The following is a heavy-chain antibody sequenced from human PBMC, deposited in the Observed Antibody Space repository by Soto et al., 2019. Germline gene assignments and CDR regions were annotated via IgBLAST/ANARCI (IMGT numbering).Heavy chain of an antibody. J-gene: IGHJ5*02. V-gene: IGHV6-1*01. CDR2: TYYRSKWYN. Sequence: PXQTLSLTCAISGNSVSSNSAAWNWIRQSPSRGLEWLGRTYYRSKWYNDYAVSVKSRITINPDTSKNQFSLQLNSVTPEDTAVXYCAXXWWLYSTSWYRFDPXGQGTLVTVSS. D-gene: IGHD6-13*01. CDR1: GNSVSSNSAA. CDR3: AXXWWLYSTSWYRFDP.